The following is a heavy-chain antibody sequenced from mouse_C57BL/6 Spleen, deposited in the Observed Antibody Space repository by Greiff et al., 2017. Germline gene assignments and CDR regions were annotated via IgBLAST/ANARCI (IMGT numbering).Heavy chain of an antibody. CDR3: ARAGPDGYYVLAY. V-gene: IGHV3-6*01. CDR2: ISYDGSN. CDR1: GYSITSGYY. J-gene: IGHJ3*01. Sequence: EESGPGLVKPSQSLSLTCSVTGYSITSGYYWNWIRQFPGNKLEWMGYISYDGSNNYNPSLKNRISITRDTSKNQFFLKLNSVTTEDTATYYCARAGPDGYYVLAYWGQGTLVTVSA. D-gene: IGHD2-3*01.